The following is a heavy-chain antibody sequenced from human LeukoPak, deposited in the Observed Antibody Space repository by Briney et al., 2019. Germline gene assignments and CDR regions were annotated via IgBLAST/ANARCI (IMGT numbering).Heavy chain of an antibody. CDR2: ISGSGGST. CDR3: AKLRGYYYGSGSYPDY. V-gene: IGHV3-23*01. Sequence: GGSLRLSCAASGFTFGSYAMSWVRQAPGKGLEWVSAISGSGGSTYYADSVKGRFTISRDNSKNTLYLQMNSLRAEDTAVYYCAKLRGYYYGSGSYPDYWGQGTLVTVSS. D-gene: IGHD3-10*01. J-gene: IGHJ4*02. CDR1: GFTFGSYA.